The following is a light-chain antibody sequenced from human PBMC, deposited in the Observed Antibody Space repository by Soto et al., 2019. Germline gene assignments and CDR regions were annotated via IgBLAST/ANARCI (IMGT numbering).Light chain of an antibody. V-gene: IGLV2-14*01. CDR3: CSYTSSSIRV. CDR1: SSDVGGYNH. Sequence: QSALTQPASVSGSPVQSITISCTGTSSDVGGYNHVSWYQQHPGKAPKLIIYEVRNRPSGVSNRLSGSKSGNTASLTISGLQADDEADYYCCSYTSSSIRVFGGGTKLTVL. J-gene: IGLJ3*02. CDR2: EVR.